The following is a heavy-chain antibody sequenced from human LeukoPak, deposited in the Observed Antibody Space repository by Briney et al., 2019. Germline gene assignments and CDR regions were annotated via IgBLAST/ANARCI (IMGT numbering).Heavy chain of an antibody. Sequence: SETLSLTCAVYGGSFSGYYWSWIRRPPGKGLEWIGEINHSGSTNYNPSLKSRVTISVDTSKNQFSLKLSSVTAADTAVYYCACRIAAGGAPVDYWGQGTLVTVSS. J-gene: IGHJ4*02. V-gene: IGHV4-34*01. CDR3: ACRIAAGGAPVDY. D-gene: IGHD6-13*01. CDR1: GGSFSGYY. CDR2: INHSGST.